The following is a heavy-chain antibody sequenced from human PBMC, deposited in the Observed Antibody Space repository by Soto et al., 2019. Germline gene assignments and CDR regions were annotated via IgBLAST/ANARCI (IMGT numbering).Heavy chain of an antibody. CDR3: ARVIGSSHYFDY. V-gene: IGHV5-10-1*01. J-gene: IGHJ4*02. Sequence: GESPKISCTGFGYTFTTFWMSWVRQMPGKGLEWMGRIDPRDSYVNYSPSFQGHVTISLDKSISTAYLQWGSLRAEDTAVYYCARVIGSSHYFDYWGQGTLVT. CDR1: GYTFTTFW. D-gene: IGHD1-26*01. CDR2: IDPRDSYV.